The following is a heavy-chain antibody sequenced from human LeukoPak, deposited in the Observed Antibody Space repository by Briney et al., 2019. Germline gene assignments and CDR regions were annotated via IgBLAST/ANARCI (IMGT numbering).Heavy chain of an antibody. J-gene: IGHJ6*03. D-gene: IGHD6-13*01. Sequence: PGGSLRLSCAASGFTFSSYAMHWVRQAPGKGLEYVSAISSNGGSTYYANSVKGRFTISRDNSKNTLYLQMGSLRAEDMAVYYCARVRGYDYYYMDVWGKGTTVTVSS. CDR3: ARVRGYDYYYMDV. CDR1: GFTFSSYA. V-gene: IGHV3-64*01. CDR2: ISSNGGST.